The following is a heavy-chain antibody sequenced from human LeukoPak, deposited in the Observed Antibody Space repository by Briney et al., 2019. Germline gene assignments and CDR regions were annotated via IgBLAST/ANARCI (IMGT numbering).Heavy chain of an antibody. V-gene: IGHV4-59*01. CDR1: GGSLNTYY. CDR2: ISYRGST. J-gene: IGHJ4*02. CDR3: ARDSGVGGTDFDY. Sequence: SETLSLTCTVSGGSLNTYYWSWVRQPPGQGLEWIGYISYRGSTNYNPSLRSRVTISLDMSKTQFSLRVTSVTAAETAVYYCARDSGVGGTDFDYWGQGTLVTVPS. D-gene: IGHD1-26*01.